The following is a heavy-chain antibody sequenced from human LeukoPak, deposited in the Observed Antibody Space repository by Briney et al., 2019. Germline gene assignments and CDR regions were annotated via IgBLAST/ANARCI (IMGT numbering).Heavy chain of an antibody. J-gene: IGHJ4*02. CDR1: GFTFSDYA. CDR2: ISSSSSYI. Sequence: GALRLSCAASGFTFSDYALSWVRQAPGKGLEWVSSISSSSSYIYYADSVKGRFTISRDNAKNSLYLQMNSLRAEDTAVYYCAREGGSSGWYYDYWGQGTLVTVSS. D-gene: IGHD6-19*01. V-gene: IGHV3-21*01. CDR3: AREGGSSGWYYDY.